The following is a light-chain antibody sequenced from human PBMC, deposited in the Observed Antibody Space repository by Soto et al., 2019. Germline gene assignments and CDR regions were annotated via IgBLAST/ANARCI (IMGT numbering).Light chain of an antibody. CDR1: QSVSSN. CDR2: GAS. J-gene: IGKJ5*01. CDR3: HQYNNWPPIT. V-gene: IGKV3D-15*01. Sequence: EIVITQSAATLSVSPGERATLSCRASQSVSSNLAWYQQKPGQAPRLLIYGASTRATGIPARFSGSGSGTEFTLTISSLQSEDFAVYYCHQYNNWPPITFGQGTRLEI.